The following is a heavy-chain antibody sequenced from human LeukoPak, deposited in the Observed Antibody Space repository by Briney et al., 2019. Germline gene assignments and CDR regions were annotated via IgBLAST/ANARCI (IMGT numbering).Heavy chain of an antibody. V-gene: IGHV3-23*01. Sequence: GGSLRLSCAASGFTFNSYAMSWVRQAPGKGLEWVSSISGSGDTTYYADPVKGRFTISRDNSKSTLSLQVNSLRVEDTAVYYCAKDDGVTSVVFDIWGQGTMVTVSS. CDR3: AKDDGVTSVVFDI. J-gene: IGHJ3*02. CDR1: GFTFNSYA. D-gene: IGHD4-11*01. CDR2: ISGSGDTT.